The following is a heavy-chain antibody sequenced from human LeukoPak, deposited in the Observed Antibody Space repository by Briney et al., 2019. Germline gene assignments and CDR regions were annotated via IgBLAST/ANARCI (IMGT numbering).Heavy chain of an antibody. V-gene: IGHV4-59*01. CDR2: IYYNGNT. D-gene: IGHD3-22*01. Sequence: PSETLSLTCTVSGGSINNNYWSWFRQSPGKGLEWIGYIYYNGNTNYNTSLESRVTISVDTSKNQIHLRLSSVTAADTAVYYCASYYDSSSLTEDAFDIWGQGTMVTVSS. CDR3: ASYYDSSSLTEDAFDI. CDR1: GGSINNNY. J-gene: IGHJ3*02.